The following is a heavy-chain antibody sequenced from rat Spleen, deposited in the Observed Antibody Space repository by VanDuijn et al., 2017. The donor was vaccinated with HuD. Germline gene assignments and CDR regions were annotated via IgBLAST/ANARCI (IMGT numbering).Heavy chain of an antibody. V-gene: IGHV5-25*01. Sequence: EVQLVESDGGLVQPGRSLKLSCAASGFTFTNYYMAWVRQAPTRGLEWVAYISAGGGNTYYRDSVKGRFTISRDNAKSTLYLQMDSLQSEDTATYYCARHGRGERTYYYVLDAWGQGASVTVSS. CDR1: GFTFTNYY. CDR2: ISAGGGNT. J-gene: IGHJ4*01. D-gene: IGHD4-3*01. CDR3: ARHGRGERTYYYVLDA.